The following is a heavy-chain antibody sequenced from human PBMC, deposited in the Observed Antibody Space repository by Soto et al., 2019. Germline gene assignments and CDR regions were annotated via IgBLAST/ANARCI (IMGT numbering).Heavy chain of an antibody. CDR3: AKDSLGYCSGGSCYPSDY. CDR2: ISGSGGST. V-gene: IGHV3-23*01. Sequence: GGSLRLSCAASGFTFSSYAMSWVRQAPGKGLEWVSAISGSGGSTYYADSVKGRFTISRDNSKNTLYLQMNSLRAEDTAVYYCAKDSLGYCSGGSCYPSDYWGQGTLVTVSS. D-gene: IGHD2-15*01. J-gene: IGHJ4*02. CDR1: GFTFSSYA.